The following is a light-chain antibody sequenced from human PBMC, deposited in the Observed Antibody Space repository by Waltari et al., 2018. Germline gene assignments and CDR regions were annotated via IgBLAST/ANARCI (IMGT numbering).Light chain of an antibody. Sequence: QAALTQPASVSGSPGQSLTISCTGTSSDVGTYNYVSWYQQHPGKAPKLMIFDVSIRPSGVSNRFSGSKSGNTASLTISGLQAEDEADYYCSSYISSNTLELFGGGTSLTVL. CDR1: SSDVGTYNY. J-gene: IGLJ2*01. CDR3: SSYISSNTLEL. V-gene: IGLV2-14*03. CDR2: DVS.